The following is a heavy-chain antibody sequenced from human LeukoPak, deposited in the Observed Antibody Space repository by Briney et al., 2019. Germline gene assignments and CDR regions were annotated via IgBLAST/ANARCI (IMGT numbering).Heavy chain of an antibody. J-gene: IGHJ4*02. CDR1: GGSISSYY. D-gene: IGHD6-19*01. V-gene: IGHV4-59*01. CDR2: IYYSGST. CDR3: ARAHRGAVAGQFDY. Sequence: SETLSLTCTVSGGSISSYYWSWIRQPPGKGLEWIGYIYYSGSTNYNPFLKSRLTISVDTSKNQFSLKLSSVTAADTAVYYCARAHRGAVAGQFDYWGQGTLVTVSS.